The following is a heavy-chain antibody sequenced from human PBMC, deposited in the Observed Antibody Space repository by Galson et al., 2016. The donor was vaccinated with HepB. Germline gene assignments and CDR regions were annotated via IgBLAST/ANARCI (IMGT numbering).Heavy chain of an antibody. D-gene: IGHD1-26*01. CDR2: ILDNGETT. CDR1: GFTFSSYG. V-gene: IGHV3-23*01. J-gene: IGHJ4*02. CDR3: ARAAKWESEY. Sequence: SLRLSCAASGFTFSSYGMHWVRQAPGKGLEWVSGILDNGETTYYTDTVKGRFTISRDNSKNMLYLQMNSLRAEDTAVYFCARAAKWESEYWGQGTLVTVAA.